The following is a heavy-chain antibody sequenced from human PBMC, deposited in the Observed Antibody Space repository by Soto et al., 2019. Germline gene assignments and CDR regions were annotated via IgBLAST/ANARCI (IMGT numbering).Heavy chain of an antibody. Sequence: GGSLRLSCTASGFTFSSYAMSWVRQAPGKGLEWVSAISGSGGSTYYADSVKGRFTISRDNSKNTLYLQMNSLRAEDTAVYYCAKAEDYDFWSGYYSPLFDYWGQGTLVTVSS. CDR3: AKAEDYDFWSGYYSPLFDY. V-gene: IGHV3-23*01. CDR1: GFTFSSYA. D-gene: IGHD3-3*01. J-gene: IGHJ4*02. CDR2: ISGSGGST.